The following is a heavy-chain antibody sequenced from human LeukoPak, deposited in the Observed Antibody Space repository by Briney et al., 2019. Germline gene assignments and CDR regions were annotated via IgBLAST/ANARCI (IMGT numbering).Heavy chain of an antibody. D-gene: IGHD1-26*01. V-gene: IGHV3-23*01. J-gene: IGHJ5*02. CDR3: ARGPIVGATTWFDP. Sequence: GGSLRLSCAASGFTFTAYAMSWVRQTPGKGLEWVSFISDRSAGDSTYYADSVRGRFTISRDNAKNMLYLQMNSLRVEDTAVYYCARGPIVGATTWFDPWGQGTLVTVSS. CDR1: GFTFTAYA. CDR2: ISDRSAGDST.